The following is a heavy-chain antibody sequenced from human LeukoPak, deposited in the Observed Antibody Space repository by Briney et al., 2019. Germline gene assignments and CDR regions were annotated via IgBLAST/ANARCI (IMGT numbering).Heavy chain of an antibody. CDR3: AREGRGLDV. Sequence: GGSLRLSCAASGFTVTSNYMSWVRQAPGKGLEWLSVICSGGGTYYADSVKGRFTISRDNYKNTLYLQMNSLRAEDTAVYYCAREGRGLDVWGRGTTVTVSS. D-gene: IGHD3-10*01. CDR2: ICSGGGT. V-gene: IGHV3-66*02. CDR1: GFTVTSNY. J-gene: IGHJ6*02.